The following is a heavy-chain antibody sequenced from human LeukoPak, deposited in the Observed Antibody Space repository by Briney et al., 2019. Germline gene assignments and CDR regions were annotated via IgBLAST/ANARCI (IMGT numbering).Heavy chain of an antibody. J-gene: IGHJ6*02. CDR2: TYYRSKWYN. Sequence: SPTLSLTCAISGDSVSINSAAWNWIRQSPSRGLEWLGRTYYRSKWYNDYAVSVKSRITINPDTSKNQFSLQLDSVTPEDTAVYYCARGRSIAVAGTDYYYGMDVWGQGTTVTVSS. V-gene: IGHV6-1*01. D-gene: IGHD6-19*01. CDR3: ARGRSIAVAGTDYYYGMDV. CDR1: GDSVSINSAA.